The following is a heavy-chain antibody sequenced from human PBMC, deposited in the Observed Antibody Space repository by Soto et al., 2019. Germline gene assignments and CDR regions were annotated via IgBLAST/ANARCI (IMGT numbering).Heavy chain of an antibody. J-gene: IGHJ5*02. CDR3: ARVWRITGTYNWFDP. V-gene: IGHV3-7*01. CDR1: GFTFSSSW. D-gene: IGHD1-20*01. Sequence: PGGSLRLSCAASGFTFSSSWMSWVRQAPGKGLEWVANIKQDGSEKYYGDSVKGRFTISRDNAKNSLYLQMNSLRAEDTAVYYCARVWRITGTYNWFDPWGQGTLVTVSS. CDR2: IKQDGSEK.